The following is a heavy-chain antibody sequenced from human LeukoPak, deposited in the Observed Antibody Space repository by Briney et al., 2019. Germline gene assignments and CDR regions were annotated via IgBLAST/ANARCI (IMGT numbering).Heavy chain of an antibody. V-gene: IGHV4-59*01. J-gene: IGHJ3*02. CDR3: ARAEYYYDSSGWRDAFDI. D-gene: IGHD3-22*01. CDR1: GGSISSYY. Sequence: SETLSLTCTVSGGSISSYYWSWIRQPPGKGLEWIGYIYYSGSTNYNPSLKSRVTISVDTSKNQFSLKLGSVTAADTAVYYCARAEYYYDSSGWRDAFDIWGQGTMVTVSS. CDR2: IYYSGST.